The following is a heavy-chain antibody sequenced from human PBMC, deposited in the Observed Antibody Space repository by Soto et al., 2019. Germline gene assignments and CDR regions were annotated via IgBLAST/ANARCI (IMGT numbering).Heavy chain of an antibody. J-gene: IGHJ6*02. V-gene: IGHV3-23*01. D-gene: IGHD4-4*01. Sequence: RRAVRLSCTASVVTFSSYGMSWFRQAPGKGLEWVSAISGSGGSTYYADSVKGRFTISRDNSKNTLYLQMNSLRAEDTAVYYCAKDHVYSKRAFLGVYYGMAAWGQGTTVTV. CDR3: AKDHVYSKRAFLGVYYGMAA. CDR1: VVTFSSYG. CDR2: ISGSGGST.